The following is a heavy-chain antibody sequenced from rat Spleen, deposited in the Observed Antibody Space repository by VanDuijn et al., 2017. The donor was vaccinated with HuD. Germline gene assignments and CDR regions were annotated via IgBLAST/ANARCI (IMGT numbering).Heavy chain of an antibody. D-gene: IGHD4-3*01. V-gene: IGHV5-29*01. J-gene: IGHJ2*01. CDR3: VRQETSGYSNWFSY. Sequence: EVQLVESGGGLVQPGRSLKLSCAASGLTFSDYGMAWVRQAPTKGLEWVATISYGDSSGHSSTYYRDSVKGRFTVSRDNAKSTLYLQMDSLRSEDTATYYCVRQETSGYSNWFSYWGQGVMVTVSS. CDR1: GLTFSDYG. CDR2: ISYGDSSGHSST.